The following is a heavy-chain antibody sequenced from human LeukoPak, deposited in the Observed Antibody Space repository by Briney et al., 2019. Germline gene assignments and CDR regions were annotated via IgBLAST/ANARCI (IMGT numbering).Heavy chain of an antibody. CDR2: ISGYNGNT. Sequence: ASVEVSCKASGYMFTTYGINWVRQAPGQGLEWMGWISGYNGNTNYAQKFQGRVTMTTDTSTSTAYMELRSLRSDDTAVYYCARESAEESSRYSGSYRPFDYWGQGTLVTVSS. V-gene: IGHV1-18*01. CDR1: GYMFTTYG. CDR3: ARESAEESSRYSGSYRPFDY. D-gene: IGHD1-26*01. J-gene: IGHJ4*02.